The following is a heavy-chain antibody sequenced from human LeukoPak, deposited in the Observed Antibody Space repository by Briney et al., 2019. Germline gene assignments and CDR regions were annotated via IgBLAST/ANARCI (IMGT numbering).Heavy chain of an antibody. CDR2: IRYDGSNK. J-gene: IGHJ4*02. CDR3: AKDSAIYCSSTSCDVFDY. Sequence: PGGSLRLSCAASGFTFSSYSMNWVRQAPGKGLEWVAFIRYDGSNKYYADSVKGRFTISRDNSKNTLYLQMNSLRAEDTAVYYCAKDSAIYCSSTSCDVFDYWGQGTLVTVSS. D-gene: IGHD2-2*01. V-gene: IGHV3-30*02. CDR1: GFTFSSYS.